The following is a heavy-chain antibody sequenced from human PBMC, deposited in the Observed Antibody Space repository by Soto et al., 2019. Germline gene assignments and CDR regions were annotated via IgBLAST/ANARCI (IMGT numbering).Heavy chain of an antibody. D-gene: IGHD2-2*01. CDR1: GFTFSSYG. J-gene: IGHJ4*02. V-gene: IGHV3-30*18. Sequence: QVQLVESGGGVVQPGRSLRLSCAASGFTFSSYGMHWVRQAPGKGLEWVAVISYDGSNKYYADSVKGRFTISRDNSKNTLYLQMTSLRAEDTAVYYCAKDEGLGYCSSTSCYSFDYWGQGTLVTVSS. CDR3: AKDEGLGYCSSTSCYSFDY. CDR2: ISYDGSNK.